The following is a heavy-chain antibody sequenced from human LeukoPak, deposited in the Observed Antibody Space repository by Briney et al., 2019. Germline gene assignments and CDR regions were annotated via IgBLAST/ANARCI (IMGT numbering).Heavy chain of an antibody. CDR2: ISAYNGNT. D-gene: IGHD3-22*01. Sequence: APVKVSCKASGYTFTSYGISWVRQAPGQGLEWMGWISAYNGNTNYAQKLQGRVTMTTDTSTSTAYMELRSLRSDDTAVYYCARVAAPTDSSGYYYPGYWGQGTLVTVSS. V-gene: IGHV1-18*01. CDR3: ARVAAPTDSSGYYYPGY. J-gene: IGHJ4*02. CDR1: GYTFTSYG.